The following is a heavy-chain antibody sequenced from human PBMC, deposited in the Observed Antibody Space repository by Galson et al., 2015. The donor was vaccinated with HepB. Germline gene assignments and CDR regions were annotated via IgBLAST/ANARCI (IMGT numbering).Heavy chain of an antibody. CDR1: GFTFSSYR. V-gene: IGHV3-74*01. D-gene: IGHD2-8*01. J-gene: IGHJ5*02. CDR3: ARGRRNCTNGVCSNWFDP. Sequence: SLRLSCAASGFTFSSYRMHWVRQAPGKGQVWVSRINSDGSSTTYADSVKGRFTISRDNAKNKLDLQMNSLRVEDTAVYYCARGRRNCTNGVCSNWFDPRGQGTLVTVSS. CDR2: INSDGSST.